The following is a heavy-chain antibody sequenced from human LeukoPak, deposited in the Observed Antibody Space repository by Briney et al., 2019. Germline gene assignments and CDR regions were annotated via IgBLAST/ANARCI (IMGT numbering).Heavy chain of an antibody. CDR3: VTGDPIWFDP. V-gene: IGHV3-23*01. CDR1: RFIFDNYG. CDR2: ISDDGYST. D-gene: IGHD3-10*01. J-gene: IGHJ5*02. Sequence: GGTLRLSCAASRFIFDNYGMTWVRQAPGKGLEWVSGISDDGYSTYYADSVKGRFTISRDNSKNTLYLHMSSLRVEDTAVFYCVTGDPIWFDPWGQGTLVTVSS.